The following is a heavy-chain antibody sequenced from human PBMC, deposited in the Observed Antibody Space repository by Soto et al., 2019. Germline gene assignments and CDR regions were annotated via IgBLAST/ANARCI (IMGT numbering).Heavy chain of an antibody. J-gene: IGHJ5*02. CDR1: GYTFTSYG. Sequence: QVQLVQSVAEVKKPGASVKVSCKASGYTFTSYGISWVRQAPGQGLEWMGWISAYNGNTNYAQKLQGRVTMTTDTSTSTDYMELRSLRSDATAVYYCARDEWLRLGNWFAPWGQGTLVTVSS. CDR3: ARDEWLRLGNWFAP. CDR2: ISAYNGNT. D-gene: IGHD5-12*01. V-gene: IGHV1-18*04.